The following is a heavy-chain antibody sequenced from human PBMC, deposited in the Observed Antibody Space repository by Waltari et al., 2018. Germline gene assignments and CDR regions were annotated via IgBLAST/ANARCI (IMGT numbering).Heavy chain of an antibody. V-gene: IGHV3-23*01. D-gene: IGHD3-16*01. Sequence: EVHLLEAGGGLVQPGGSLRLSWAASGFPFGTAALSWVRQGPGKGLEWVSALGGNGGSAFYADSVRGRFTISRDNSKNTLYLQMYSLRAEDTAVYFCAKDLRDNVWGSCHTHWGQGTLVTVSP. CDR2: LGGNGGSA. CDR3: AKDLRDNVWGSCHTH. CDR1: GFPFGTAA. J-gene: IGHJ4*02.